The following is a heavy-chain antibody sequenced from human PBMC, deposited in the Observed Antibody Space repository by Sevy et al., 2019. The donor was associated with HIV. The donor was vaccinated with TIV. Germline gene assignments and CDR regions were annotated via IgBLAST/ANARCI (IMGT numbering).Heavy chain of an antibody. Sequence: GGSLRLSCAASGFTFSKYSMSWVRQPPGKGLEWVSTLSFGCGEINYADSVKGRFTISRDNSKSSLYLQMNNLRPEDTAVYYCARKGCTKPHDYWGQGTLVTVSS. CDR1: GFTFSKYS. CDR3: ARKGCTKPHDY. V-gene: IGHV3-23*01. CDR2: LSFGCGEI. J-gene: IGHJ4*02. D-gene: IGHD2-8*01.